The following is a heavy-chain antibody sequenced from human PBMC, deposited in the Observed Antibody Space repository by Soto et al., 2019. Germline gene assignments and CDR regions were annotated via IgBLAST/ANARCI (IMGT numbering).Heavy chain of an antibody. CDR2: IIRIFGTA. CDR3: ARRRGYYDFWSGDYCRSPTAHYCYYGMDV. V-gene: IGHV1-69*13. J-gene: IGHJ6*02. CDR1: GGTFSSYA. Sequence: SVKVSCKASGGTFSSYAISWVRQAPGQGLEGMGGIIRIFGTANYAQKFQGRVTITADETKSTAYVELSSMRSEDTSVYYCARRRGYYDFWSGDYCRSPTAHYCYYGMDVWGQGTTVTVSS. D-gene: IGHD3-3*01.